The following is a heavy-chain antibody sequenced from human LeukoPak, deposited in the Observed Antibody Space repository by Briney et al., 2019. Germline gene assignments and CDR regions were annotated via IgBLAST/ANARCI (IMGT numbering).Heavy chain of an antibody. CDR3: VKDRVRDNGWDIDY. CDR2: FSAAGT. V-gene: IGHV3-23*01. D-gene: IGHD6-19*01. Sequence: PGGSLRLSCVGSGFTFRNYAMNWVRQAPGKGLEWVSGFSAAGTYYADSVKGRFTTSRDDSKNTIYLQMNSLTAEDTGVYYCVKDRVRDNGWDIDYWGQGTLVTVSS. CDR1: GFTFRNYA. J-gene: IGHJ4*02.